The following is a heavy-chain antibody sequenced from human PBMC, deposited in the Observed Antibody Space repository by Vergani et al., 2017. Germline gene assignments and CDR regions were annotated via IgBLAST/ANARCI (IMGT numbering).Heavy chain of an antibody. CDR3: ARAVWGRDYYYYYMDV. CDR1: GYTFTSYD. CDR2: MNSNSGNT. V-gene: IGHV1-8*01. D-gene: IGHD3-16*01. J-gene: IGHJ6*03. Sequence: QVQLVQSGAEVKKPGASVKVSCKASGYTFTSYDINWVRQATGQGLEWMGWMNSNSGNTGYAQKFQGRVTMTRNTSISTAYMELSSLRSDDTAVYYCARAVWGRDYYYYYMDVWGKGTTVTVSS.